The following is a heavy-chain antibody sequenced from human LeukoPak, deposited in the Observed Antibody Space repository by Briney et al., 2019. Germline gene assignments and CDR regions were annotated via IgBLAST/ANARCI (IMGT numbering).Heavy chain of an antibody. V-gene: IGHV1-2*02. CDR3: ASAGGYSEGFDY. D-gene: IGHD3-22*01. CDR1: GYTFTGYY. J-gene: IGHJ4*02. Sequence: ASVRVSCKASGYTFTGYYTHWVRQAPGQGLEWMGWINPNSGGTNYAQKFQGRVTMTRDTSISTAYMELSRLRSDDTAVYYCASAGGYSEGFDYWGQGTLVTVSS. CDR2: INPNSGGT.